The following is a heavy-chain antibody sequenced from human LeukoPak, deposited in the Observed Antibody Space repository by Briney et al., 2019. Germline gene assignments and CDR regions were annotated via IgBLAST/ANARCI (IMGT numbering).Heavy chain of an antibody. J-gene: IGHJ2*01. V-gene: IGHV3-53*01. CDR3: ARVGDHFHWNLVL. Sequence: GGSPTLSCAASGFTVSTKYMNWVRQAPGKGLEWVSIIYSGATTYYADSVKGRFTISRDTSKNTVSLQMNSLRAEDTAVYFCARVGDHFHWNLVLWGRGPRDTVSS. D-gene: IGHD3-3*02. CDR1: GFTVSTKY. CDR2: IYSGATT.